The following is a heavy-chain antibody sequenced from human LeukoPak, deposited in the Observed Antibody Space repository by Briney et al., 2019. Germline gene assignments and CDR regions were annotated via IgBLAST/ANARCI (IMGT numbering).Heavy chain of an antibody. V-gene: IGHV3-7*04. CDR3: ARDPPSSSSDY. CDR1: GFTFSNYW. J-gene: IGHJ4*02. CDR2: MKEDGSDK. D-gene: IGHD6-13*01. Sequence: GGSLRLSCAASGFTFSNYWMDWVRQAPGKGLEWVASMKEDGSDKYYVDSVKGRFTISRDNAKNSLYLQMNSLRAEDTAVYYCARDPPSSSSDYWGQGTLVTVSS.